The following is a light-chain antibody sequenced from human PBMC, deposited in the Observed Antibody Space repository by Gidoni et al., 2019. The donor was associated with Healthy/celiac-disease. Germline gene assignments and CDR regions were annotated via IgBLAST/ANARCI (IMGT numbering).Light chain of an antibody. CDR2: WAA. V-gene: IGKV4-1*01. J-gene: IGKJ4*01. CDR1: QSVLYSSNNKNY. CDR3: QQYYSPMLT. Sequence: DIVMTQSPDPLAGSLGERATINCKSSQSVLYSSNNKNYLAWYQQKPGQPPKLLIYWAATRKSGLPGRFSGGGSGTDFTLTISSLQAEYVAVYYCQQYYSPMLTFGGGTKVEIK.